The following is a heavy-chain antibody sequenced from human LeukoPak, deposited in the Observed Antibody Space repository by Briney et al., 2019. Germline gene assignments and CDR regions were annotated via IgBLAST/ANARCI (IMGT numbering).Heavy chain of an antibody. J-gene: IGHJ5*02. CDR3: ARDKVRYYGSGSKSGYNWFDP. CDR1: GYTFTSYA. D-gene: IGHD3-10*01. V-gene: IGHV1-3*01. CDR2: INAGNGNT. Sequence: ASVKVSCKASGYTFTSYAMHWVRQAPGQRLEWMGWINAGNGNTKYSQKFQGRVTITRDTSASTAYMELSSLRSEDTAVYYCARDKVRYYGSGSKSGYNWFDPWGQGTLVTVSS.